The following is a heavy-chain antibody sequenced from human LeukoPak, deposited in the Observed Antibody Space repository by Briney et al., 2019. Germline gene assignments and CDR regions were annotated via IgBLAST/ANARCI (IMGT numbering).Heavy chain of an antibody. CDR1: GYTFTSYD. Sequence: ASVKVSCKASGYTFTSYDISWVRQAPGQGLEWMGWISGYNGNTNYAQKFQGRVTMTRDTSISTAYMELNRLQSDDTAVYYCARDWGRSSGWYNWFDPWGQGTLVTVSS. V-gene: IGHV1-18*01. CDR3: ARDWGRSSGWYNWFDP. CDR2: ISGYNGNT. J-gene: IGHJ5*02. D-gene: IGHD6-19*01.